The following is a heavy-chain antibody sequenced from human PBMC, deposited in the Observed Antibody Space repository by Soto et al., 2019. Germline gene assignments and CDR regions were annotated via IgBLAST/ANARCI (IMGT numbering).Heavy chain of an antibody. CDR2: IKQDGSEK. V-gene: IGHV3-7*03. CDR1: GFTFSSYW. Sequence: EVQLVESGGGLVQPGGSLRLSCAASGFTFSSYWMSWVRQAPGKGLEWVANIKQDGSEKYYVDSVKGRFTISRDNAKNSLYLQMNSLRAEDTAVYYCARRLYCSSTSCYLGNYYYYGMDVWGQGTTVTVSS. CDR3: ARRLYCSSTSCYLGNYYYYGMDV. J-gene: IGHJ6*02. D-gene: IGHD2-2*01.